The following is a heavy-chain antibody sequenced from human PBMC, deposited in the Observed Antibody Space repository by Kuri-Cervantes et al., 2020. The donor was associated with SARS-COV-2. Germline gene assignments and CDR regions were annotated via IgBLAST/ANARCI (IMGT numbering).Heavy chain of an antibody. CDR1: GFTFSSYA. J-gene: IGHJ3*02. CDR3: AIRRSYYAFDI. V-gene: IGHV3-30*04. CDR2: ISYDGSNK. Sequence: GGSLRLSCAASGFTFSSYAMHWVRQAPGKGLGWVAVISYDGSNKYYADSVKGRFTISRDNSKNTLYLQMNSLRAEDTAVYYCAIRRSYYAFDIWGQGTMVTVSS. D-gene: IGHD1-26*01.